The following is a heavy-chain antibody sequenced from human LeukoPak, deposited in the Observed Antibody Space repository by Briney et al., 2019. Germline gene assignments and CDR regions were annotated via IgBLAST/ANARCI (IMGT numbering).Heavy chain of an antibody. CDR1: GGSFSGYY. CDR2: INHSGST. V-gene: IGHV4-34*01. CDR3: ARGTTVAYRY. D-gene: IGHD4-23*01. J-gene: IGHJ4*02. Sequence: SETLSLTCAVYGGSFSGYYWSWIRQPPGKGLEWIGEINHSGSTNYNPSLESRVTISVDTSKNQFSLKLSSVTAADTAVYYCARGTTVAYRYWGQGTLVTVSS.